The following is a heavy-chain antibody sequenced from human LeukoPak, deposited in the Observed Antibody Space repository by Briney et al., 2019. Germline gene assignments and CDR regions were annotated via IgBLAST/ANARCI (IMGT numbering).Heavy chain of an antibody. Sequence: PSETLSLTCAVYGGSLNGHYWSWIRQPPGTGLEWIGEGSDSGGTKFNPSLKSRVTISADTSKNQFSLKLSSVTAADTAVYYCAKNGQSGFSFDPWGQGTLVTVSS. J-gene: IGHJ5*02. CDR1: GGSLNGHY. CDR2: GSDSGGT. CDR3: AKNGQSGFSFDP. V-gene: IGHV4-34*01. D-gene: IGHD2-8*01.